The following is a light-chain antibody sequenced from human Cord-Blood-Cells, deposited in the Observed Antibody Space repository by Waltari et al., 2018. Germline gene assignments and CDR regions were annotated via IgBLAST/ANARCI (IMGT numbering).Light chain of an antibody. J-gene: IGLJ2*01. V-gene: IGLV2-14*01. Sequence: QSALTQPASVSGSPGQSLTISCTGTSSYVGGYNYVSWYQQHPGKAPKLMIYEVSNRPSGVSNRFSGSKSGNTASLTISGLQAEDEADYYCSSYTSSSTLVVFGGGTKLTVL. CDR2: EVS. CDR1: SSYVGGYNY. CDR3: SSYTSSSTLVV.